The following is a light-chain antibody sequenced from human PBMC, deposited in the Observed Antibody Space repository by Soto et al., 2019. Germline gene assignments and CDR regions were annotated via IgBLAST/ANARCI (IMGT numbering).Light chain of an antibody. J-gene: IGKJ1*01. CDR3: QQYGSSPGGT. CDR1: QSVSSSY. V-gene: IGKV3-20*01. CDR2: GAS. Sequence: EIVLTQSPGTLSLSPGERATLSCRASQSVSSSYLAWYQQKPGQAPRLLIYGASSRDTGIPDRFSGSGSGTDFTLTISRLEPEDFAVYYCQQYGSSPGGTFGQGTKVEIK.